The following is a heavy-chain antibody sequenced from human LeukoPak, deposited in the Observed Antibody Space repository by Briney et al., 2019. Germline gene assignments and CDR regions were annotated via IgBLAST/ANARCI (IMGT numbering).Heavy chain of an antibody. V-gene: IGHV3-48*04. J-gene: IGHJ5*02. CDR2: IDSSGSTT. Sequence: PGGSLRLSCTASRFYFSTYDMNWVRQVPGKGLEWISYIDSSGSTTYYAGSVQGRFTISRDNAKNSLYLQMNSLRAEDTALYYCVRDRCSSTSCHDSPNWFDPWGQGTLVTVSS. CDR3: VRDRCSSTSCHDSPNWFDP. CDR1: RFYFSTYD. D-gene: IGHD2-2*01.